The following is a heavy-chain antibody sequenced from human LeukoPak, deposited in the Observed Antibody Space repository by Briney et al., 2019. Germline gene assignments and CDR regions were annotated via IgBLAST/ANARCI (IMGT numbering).Heavy chain of an antibody. CDR1: GGSFSGYY. V-gene: IGHV4-34*01. CDR3: ARANDYVWGNYRYTLAQAIDY. J-gene: IGHJ4*02. D-gene: IGHD3-16*02. CDR2: INHSGST. Sequence: SETLSLTCVVYGGSFSGYYWNWIRQPPGKGLEWIGEINHSGSTNYNPSLKSRVIISVDTSKNQFSLKLSSVTAADTAVYYCARANDYVWGNYRYTLAQAIDYWGQGTLVTVSS.